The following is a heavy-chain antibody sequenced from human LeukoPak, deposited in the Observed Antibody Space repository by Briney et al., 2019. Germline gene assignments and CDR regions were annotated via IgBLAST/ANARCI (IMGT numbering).Heavy chain of an antibody. CDR1: GGSISSGDYY. CDR2: IYYSGST. Sequence: SQTLSLTCTVSGGSISSGDYYWSWIRQPPGKGLEWIGYIYYSGSTYYNPSLKSRVTISVDTSKNQFSLKLGSVTAADTAVYYCANVLVATITQYYFDYWGQGTLVTVSS. CDR3: ANVLVATITQYYFDY. J-gene: IGHJ4*02. D-gene: IGHD5-12*01. V-gene: IGHV4-30-4*01.